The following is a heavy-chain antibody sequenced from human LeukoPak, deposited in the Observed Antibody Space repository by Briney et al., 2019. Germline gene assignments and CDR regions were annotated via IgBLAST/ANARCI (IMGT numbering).Heavy chain of an antibody. CDR3: AKDTDDYGDYYFDY. CDR1: GFTFDDYA. D-gene: IGHD4-17*01. Sequence: GGSLRLSCAASGFTFDDYAMHWVRQAPGKGLEWGSGISWNSGSIGYADSVKGRFTISRDNAKNSLYLQMNSLRAEDTALYYCAKDTDDYGDYYFDYWGQGTLVTVSS. CDR2: ISWNSGSI. J-gene: IGHJ4*02. V-gene: IGHV3-9*01.